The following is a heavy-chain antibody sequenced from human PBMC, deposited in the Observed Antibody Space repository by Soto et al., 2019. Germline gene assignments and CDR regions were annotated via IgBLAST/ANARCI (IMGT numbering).Heavy chain of an antibody. Sequence: QVQLVESGGGVVQPGRSLRLSCAASGFTFSSYGMHWVRQAPGKGLEWVAVISYDGSNKYYADSVKGRFTISRDNSKNTLYLQMNSLRAEDTAEYYCARPGYSSGWYNVGYYYYGMDVWGQGTTVTVSS. CDR3: ARPGYSSGWYNVGYYYYGMDV. CDR1: GFTFSSYG. J-gene: IGHJ6*02. V-gene: IGHV3-30*03. CDR2: ISYDGSNK. D-gene: IGHD6-19*01.